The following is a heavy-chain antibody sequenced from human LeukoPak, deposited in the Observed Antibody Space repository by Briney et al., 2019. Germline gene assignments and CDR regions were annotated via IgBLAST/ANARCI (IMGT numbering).Heavy chain of an antibody. CDR1: GISFSDYY. J-gene: IGHJ3*02. V-gene: IGHV3-11*06. CDR3: ARALGDPTINALGAFDI. D-gene: IGHD5-24*01. CDR2: ISKSSTYT. Sequence: GGSLRLSCAASGISFSDYYVSWIRQAPGKGLEWVSYISKSSTYTDYADFVKGRFTISRDNAKNSLYLQMNSLRVDGTAVYYCARALGDPTINALGAFDIWGQGTMVIVSS.